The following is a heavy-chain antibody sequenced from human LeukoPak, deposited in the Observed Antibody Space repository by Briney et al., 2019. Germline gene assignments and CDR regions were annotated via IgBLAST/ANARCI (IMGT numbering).Heavy chain of an antibody. CDR1: GFTLSDYY. J-gene: IGHJ4*02. CDR3: ARDRRDGGYNPGDPCGFAN. CDR2: ISSGGGYT. Sequence: GGSLRLSCAASGFTLSDYYMSWIRQAPEKGLEWVSRISSGGGYTGYADSLKGRFTISRDNAKNSLHLQMNSLRAEDTAVYYCARDRRDGGYNPGDPCGFANWGQGTLVSVSS. D-gene: IGHD5-24*01. V-gene: IGHV3-11*06.